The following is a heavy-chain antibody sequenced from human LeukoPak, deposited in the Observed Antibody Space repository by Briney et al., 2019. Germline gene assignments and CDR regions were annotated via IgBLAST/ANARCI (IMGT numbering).Heavy chain of an antibody. Sequence: ASVKVSCKASGYTFSDYAIHWVRQAPGQGLEWMGWINPNSGGTNYAQKFQGRVTMTRDTSISTAYMELSRLRSDDTAVYYCARGRQHYDSSGYYHFDYWGQGTLVTVSS. V-gene: IGHV1-2*02. J-gene: IGHJ4*02. CDR2: INPNSGGT. CDR1: GYTFSDYA. CDR3: ARGRQHYDSSGYYHFDY. D-gene: IGHD3-22*01.